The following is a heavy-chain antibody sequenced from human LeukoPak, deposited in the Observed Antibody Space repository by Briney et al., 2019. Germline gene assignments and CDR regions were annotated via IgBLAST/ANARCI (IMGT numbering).Heavy chain of an antibody. D-gene: IGHD3-10*01. CDR3: ARTLVRGVSYYFDY. V-gene: IGHV4-59*01. Sequence: SETLSLTCTVSGGSINYYYWMWIRQPPGKGLEWIGYIYYSGGTHYNPSLKSRVTMLVDTSKNQFSLKLTAVTAADTAVYYCARTLVRGVSYYFDYWGQGTLVTVSS. J-gene: IGHJ4*02. CDR2: IYYSGGT. CDR1: GGSINYYY.